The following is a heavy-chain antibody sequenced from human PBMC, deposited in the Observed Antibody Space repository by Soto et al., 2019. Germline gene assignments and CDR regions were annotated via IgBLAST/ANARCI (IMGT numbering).Heavy chain of an antibody. J-gene: IGHJ4*02. CDR1: GGSFSGYY. D-gene: IGHD1-1*01. Sequence: SETLSLTCAVYGGSFSGYYWSWIRQPPGKGLEWIGEINHSGSTNYNPSLKSRVTISVDTSKNQFSLKLSSVTAADTAVYYCVQIKLERRFYFDYWGQGTLVTVSS. CDR2: INHSGST. V-gene: IGHV4-34*01. CDR3: VQIKLERRFYFDY.